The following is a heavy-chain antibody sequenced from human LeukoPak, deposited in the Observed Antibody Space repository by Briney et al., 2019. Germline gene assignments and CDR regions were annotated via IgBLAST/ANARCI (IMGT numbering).Heavy chain of an antibody. CDR2: ISYDGSNK. V-gene: IGHV3-30*18. CDR3: AKDLVVTVRYYYYGMDV. J-gene: IGHJ6*02. CDR1: GFTFSSAW. D-gene: IGHD4-17*01. Sequence: PGGSLRLSCAASGFTFSSAWMSWVRQAPGKGLEWVAVISYDGSNKYYADSVKGRFTISRDNSKNTLYLQMNSLRAEDTAVYYCAKDLVVTVRYYYYGMDVWGQGTTVTVSS.